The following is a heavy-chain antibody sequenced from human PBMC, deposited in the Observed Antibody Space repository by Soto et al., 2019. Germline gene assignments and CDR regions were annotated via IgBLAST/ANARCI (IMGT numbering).Heavy chain of an antibody. Sequence: GESLKISCKGSGYNFAPYWIGWVRQMPGKGLEWMGIIYPHDSDTRYSPSFQGQVTISADKSISTAYLQWSSLKASDTAIYYCARRLDNSLGFWGQGTLVTVSS. D-gene: IGHD1-20*01. J-gene: IGHJ4*02. CDR1: GYNFAPYW. CDR3: ARRLDNSLGF. V-gene: IGHV5-51*01. CDR2: IYPHDSDT.